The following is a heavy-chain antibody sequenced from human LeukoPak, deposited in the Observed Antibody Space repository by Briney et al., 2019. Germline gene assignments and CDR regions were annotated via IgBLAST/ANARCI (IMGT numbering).Heavy chain of an antibody. D-gene: IGHD5-18*01. V-gene: IGHV4-39*07. CDR2: IYYSGST. CDR3: ARVEIQLWLGATDAFDI. J-gene: IGHJ3*02. Sequence: SETLSLTCTVSGGSISSSSYYWGWIRQPPGKGLEWIGSIYYSGSTYYNPSLKSRVTISVDTSKNQFSLKLSSVTAADTAVYYCARVEIQLWLGATDAFDIWGQGTMVTVSS. CDR1: GGSISSSSYY.